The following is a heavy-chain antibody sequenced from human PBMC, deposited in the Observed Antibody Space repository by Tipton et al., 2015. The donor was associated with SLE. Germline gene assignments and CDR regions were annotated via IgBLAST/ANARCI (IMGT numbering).Heavy chain of an antibody. CDR2: INHSGST. D-gene: IGHD4-17*01. CDR1: GGSFSGYY. Sequence: TLSLTCAVYGGSFSGYYWSWIRQPPGKGLEWIGEINHSGSTNYNPSLKSRVTISVDTSKNQFSLKLSSVTAADTAVYYCAREGGLPTAALTWGQGTLVTVSS. CDR3: AREGGLPTAALT. V-gene: IGHV4-34*01. J-gene: IGHJ5*02.